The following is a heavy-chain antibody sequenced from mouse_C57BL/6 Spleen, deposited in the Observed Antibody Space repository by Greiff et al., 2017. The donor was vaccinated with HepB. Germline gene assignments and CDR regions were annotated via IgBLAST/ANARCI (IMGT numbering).Heavy chain of an antibody. Sequence: QVQLQQSGAELVRPGTSVKVSCKASGYAFTNYLIEWVKQRPGQGLEWIGVINPGSSGTNYNEKFKGKATLTADKSSSTAYMHLSSLTSEDSAVYFCARCLDSSGRGFAYWGQGTLVTVSA. V-gene: IGHV1-54*01. CDR1: GYAFTNYL. CDR3: ARCLDSSGRGFAY. D-gene: IGHD3-2*02. CDR2: INPGSSGT. J-gene: IGHJ3*01.